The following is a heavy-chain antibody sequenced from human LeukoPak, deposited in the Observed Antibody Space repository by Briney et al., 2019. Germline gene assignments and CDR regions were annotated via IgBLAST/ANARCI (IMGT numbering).Heavy chain of an antibody. Sequence: SETLSLTCTVSGGDISSYYWSWIRQPAGKGLEWIGRIYTSGNTIYIPSIKSRVTMSVDTSKNQFSLKLSSVTAADTAVYYCARVLRPMASQYYFDYWGQGTLVTVSS. J-gene: IGHJ4*02. CDR3: ARVLRPMASQYYFDY. CDR1: GGDISSYY. CDR2: IYTSGNT. V-gene: IGHV4-4*07. D-gene: IGHD3-10*01.